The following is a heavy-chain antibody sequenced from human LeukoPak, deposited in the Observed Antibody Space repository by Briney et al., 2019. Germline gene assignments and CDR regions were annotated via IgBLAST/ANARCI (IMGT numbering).Heavy chain of an antibody. J-gene: IGHJ4*02. CDR1: GASISPHY. Sequence: SETLSLTCTVSGASISPHYWTWIRQAPGRGLEWIGYVYYNGLTSYNASLRSRLILSVDTARNQVSLKLTSVTAADTAVYYCTRERSTVTFDYWGQGTLVTVSS. CDR3: TRERSTVTFDY. CDR2: VYYNGLT. D-gene: IGHD4-17*01. V-gene: IGHV4-59*11.